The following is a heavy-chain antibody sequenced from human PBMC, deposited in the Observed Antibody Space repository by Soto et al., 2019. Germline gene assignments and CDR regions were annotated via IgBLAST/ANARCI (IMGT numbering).Heavy chain of an antibody. J-gene: IGHJ6*02. Sequence: PGGSLRLSCAASGFTFSSYSMNWVRQAPGKGLEWVSSISSSSSYIYYADSVKGRFTISRDNAKNSLYLQMNSLRAEDTAVYYCASSSYMTTRGSYGMDVWGQGTTVIVSS. D-gene: IGHD4-17*01. CDR1: GFTFSSYS. CDR3: ASSSYMTTRGSYGMDV. V-gene: IGHV3-21*01. CDR2: ISSSSSYI.